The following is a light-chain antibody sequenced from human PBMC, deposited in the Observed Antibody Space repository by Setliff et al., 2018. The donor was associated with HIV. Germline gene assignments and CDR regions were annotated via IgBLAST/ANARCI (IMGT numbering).Light chain of an antibody. CDR2: EVS. CDR1: SSDVGGYNY. V-gene: IGLV2-14*01. CDR3: TSYTSSSTLV. J-gene: IGLJ3*02. Sequence: QSALTQPASVSESPGQSITISCTGTSSDVGGYNYVCWYQQHPGKAPKLMIYEVSNRPSGVSNRFSGSKSGNTASLTISGLQSEDEADYYCTSYTSSSTLVFGGGTKVTVL.